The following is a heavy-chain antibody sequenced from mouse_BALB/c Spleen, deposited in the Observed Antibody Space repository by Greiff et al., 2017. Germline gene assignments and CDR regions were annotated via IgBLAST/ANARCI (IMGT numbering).Heavy chain of an antibody. CDR2: ISSGGSYT. D-gene: IGHD2-4*01. V-gene: IGHV5-6*01. J-gene: IGHJ1*01. CDR3: ARGGDYDRSPYWYFDV. CDR1: GFTFSSYG. Sequence: EVQVVESGGDLVKPGGSLKLSCAASGFTFSSYGMSWVRQTPDKRLEWVATISSGGSYTYYPDSVKGRFTISRDNAKNTLYLQMSSLKSEDTAMYYCARGGDYDRSPYWYFDVWGAGTTVTVSS.